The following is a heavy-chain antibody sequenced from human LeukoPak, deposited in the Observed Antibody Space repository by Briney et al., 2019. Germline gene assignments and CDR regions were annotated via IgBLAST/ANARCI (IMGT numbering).Heavy chain of an antibody. CDR1: VFTYSSYS. CDR2: ISGSGGST. CDR3: GKGSQGDF. Sequence: GGTLRLSCAASVFTYSSYSMSCVRQAPGKGMEWVSAISGSGGSTYYADSVKGRFTISRDNSKNTLYVQMSRLRPEDPGVYYCGKGSQGDFWGQGTLVTVSS. J-gene: IGHJ4*02. V-gene: IGHV3-23*01.